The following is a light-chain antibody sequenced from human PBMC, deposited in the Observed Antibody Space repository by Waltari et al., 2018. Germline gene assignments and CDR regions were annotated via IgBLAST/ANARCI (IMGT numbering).Light chain of an antibody. V-gene: IGLV1-44*01. Sequence: QSVLTQPPSASGTPGQRVTISCSGSSSNIGSNTVNWYQQLPGTAPKLLIYRNNQRPSGVPDRVSGSKSGTSASLAISGLQSEDEADYYCAAWDDSLNGWVFGGGTKLTVL. CDR2: RNN. J-gene: IGLJ3*02. CDR1: SSNIGSNT. CDR3: AAWDDSLNGWV.